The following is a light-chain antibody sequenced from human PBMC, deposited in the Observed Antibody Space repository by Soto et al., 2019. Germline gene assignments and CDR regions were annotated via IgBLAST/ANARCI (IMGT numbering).Light chain of an antibody. CDR2: DTS. V-gene: IGKV3-15*01. Sequence: EIVMTQSPATLSVSPGERATLSCGASQSVRRNLAWYQQKPGQAPRLLIYDTSTMATGIPDRFSGSGSGTEFTLTISSLQSEDFAVYYCQQYNDWPPLTFGPGTKVDFK. CDR1: QSVRRN. J-gene: IGKJ3*01. CDR3: QQYNDWPPLT.